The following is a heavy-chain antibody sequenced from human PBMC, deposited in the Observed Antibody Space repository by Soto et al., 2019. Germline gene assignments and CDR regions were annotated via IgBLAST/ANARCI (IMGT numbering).Heavy chain of an antibody. Sequence: SVKVSCKASGGTFSSYTISWVRQAPGQGLEWMGRIIPILGIANYAQKFQGRVTITADKSTSTAYMELSSLRSEDTAVYYCARPPMDIVVATSDAFDIWGQGTMVTVS. D-gene: IGHD2-15*01. CDR1: GGTFSSYT. CDR2: IIPILGIA. J-gene: IGHJ3*02. CDR3: ARPPMDIVVATSDAFDI. V-gene: IGHV1-69*02.